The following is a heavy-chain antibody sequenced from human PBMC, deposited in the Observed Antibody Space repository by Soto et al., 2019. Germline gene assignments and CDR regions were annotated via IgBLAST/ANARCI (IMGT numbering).Heavy chain of an antibody. V-gene: IGHV3-66*01. J-gene: IGHJ4*02. CDR1: GITVTNCF. Sequence: EVQLVESGGGLVQPGGSLRLSCAASGITVTNCFMTWVRQAPGKGLEWVSVISSAGGTYYADSVKARFSISRDNYRITLYLQLNTLRAEDTAVYYCARDELGGAYDFWHGGQGTLVTVCS. D-gene: IGHD3-3*01. CDR2: ISSAGGT. CDR3: ARDELGGAYDFWH.